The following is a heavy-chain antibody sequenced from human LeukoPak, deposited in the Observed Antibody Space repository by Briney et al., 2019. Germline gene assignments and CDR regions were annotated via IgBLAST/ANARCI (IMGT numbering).Heavy chain of an antibody. V-gene: IGHV4-59*08. J-gene: IGHJ3*02. CDR2: IYYSGNA. CDR1: GGSMSSHY. CDR3: ARHSSGSATNDAFDI. D-gene: IGHD1-26*01. Sequence: PSETLSLTCTVSGGSMSSHYWSWIRQPPGKGLEWIAYIYYSGNANYNPSLKSRVTISVDTSKNQFSLKLSSVTAADTAIYYCARHSSGSATNDAFDIWGQGTMVTVSS.